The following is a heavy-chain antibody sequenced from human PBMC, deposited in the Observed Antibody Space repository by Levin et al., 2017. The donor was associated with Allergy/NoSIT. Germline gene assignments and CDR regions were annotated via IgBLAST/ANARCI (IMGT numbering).Heavy chain of an antibody. D-gene: IGHD7-27*01. CDR1: GFSFISYD. CDR2: ISSSSSYM. J-gene: IGHJ3*02. V-gene: IGHV3-21*01. CDR3: ASGDRGRGFDI. Sequence: PGGSLRLSCAASGFSFISYDMNWVRQAPGKGLEWVSCISSSSSYMYYAVSVKGRFTISRDNAKNSLYLQMNSLRIEDTAVYYCASGDRGRGFDIWGQGTMVTVSS.